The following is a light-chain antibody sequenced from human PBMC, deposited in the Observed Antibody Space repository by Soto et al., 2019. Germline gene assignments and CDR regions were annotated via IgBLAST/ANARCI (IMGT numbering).Light chain of an antibody. CDR1: QSVSRW. CDR2: KAS. J-gene: IGKJ1*01. V-gene: IGKV1-5*03. Sequence: DIQMTQSPSTLSASVGDRVTITCRASQSVSRWFAWYQQKPGKAPKLLIYKASTLESGVPSRFSGSGSGTEATLAISILQPDDSATDYCQQYNDNWTFGQGTKVEIK. CDR3: QQYNDNWT.